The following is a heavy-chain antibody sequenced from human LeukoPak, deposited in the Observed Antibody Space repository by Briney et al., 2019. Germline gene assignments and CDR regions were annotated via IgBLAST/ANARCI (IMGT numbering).Heavy chain of an antibody. V-gene: IGHV3-30*02. Sequence: PGGSLRLSCAASGFTFDDYAMHWVRQAPGKGLEWVTFIRYDGGNKYYADSVKGRFTISRDNSKNTLYLQMNSLRAEDTALYYCAKSERGYTYGSTDYWGQGTLVTVSS. CDR2: IRYDGGNK. J-gene: IGHJ4*02. CDR1: GFTFDDYA. CDR3: AKSERGYTYGSTDY. D-gene: IGHD5-18*01.